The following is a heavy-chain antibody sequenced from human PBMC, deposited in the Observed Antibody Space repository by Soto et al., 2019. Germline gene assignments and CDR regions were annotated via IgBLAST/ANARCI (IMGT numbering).Heavy chain of an antibody. D-gene: IGHD3-16*01. V-gene: IGHV4-59*01. CDR1: GDSITGSH. CDR3: ARGRDYDYFWGSYGAGAYCLDY. J-gene: IGHJ4*02. CDR2: IYDSGST. Sequence: SEARSVTRTVSGDSITGSHWNWIRQPLEKPLEWIGYIYDSGSTNYNPSVKSRLNLSVDTSKNQIFLRLNSVTAADSGVYYCARGRDYDYFWGSYGAGAYCLDYWTRGTPDPVSS.